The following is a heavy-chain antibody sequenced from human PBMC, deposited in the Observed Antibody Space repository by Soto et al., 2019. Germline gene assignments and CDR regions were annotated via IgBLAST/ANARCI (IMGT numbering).Heavy chain of an antibody. Sequence: GGSLRLSCEVSGFTFSAYGMHWVRQAPGKGLEWVSYISSSSSTIYYADSVKGRFTISRDNAKNSLYLQMNSLRAEDTAVYYCARALSFGDYGSGSLSWFDPWGQGTLVTVSS. CDR2: ISSSSSTI. CDR1: GFTFSAYG. V-gene: IGHV3-48*01. CDR3: ARALSFGDYGSGSLSWFDP. J-gene: IGHJ5*02. D-gene: IGHD3-10*01.